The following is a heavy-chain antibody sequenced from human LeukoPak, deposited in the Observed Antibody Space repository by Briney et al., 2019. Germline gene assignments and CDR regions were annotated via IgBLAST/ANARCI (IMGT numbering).Heavy chain of an antibody. J-gene: IGHJ3*02. V-gene: IGHV1-69*05. CDR1: GGTFSRYA. Sequence: SVKVSCKASGGTFSRYAISWVRQAPGQGLEWMGRIIPIFGTANYAQKFQGRVTITTDESTSTAYMELSSLRSEDTAVYYCARRAEVYNWNYADAFDIWGQGTMVTVSS. CDR3: ARRAEVYNWNYADAFDI. CDR2: IIPIFGTA. D-gene: IGHD1-7*01.